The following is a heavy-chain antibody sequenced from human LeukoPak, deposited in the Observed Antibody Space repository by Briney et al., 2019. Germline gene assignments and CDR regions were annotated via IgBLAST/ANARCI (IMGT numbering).Heavy chain of an antibody. D-gene: IGHD6-13*01. CDR1: GFTFSSYG. Sequence: GGSLRLSCAASGFTFSSYGMHWVRQAPGKGLEWVSYISSSGSTIYYADSVKGRFTISRDNAKNSLYLQMNSLRAEDTAVYYCARDAGSEGDAFDIWGQGTMVTVSS. CDR3: ARDAGSEGDAFDI. V-gene: IGHV3-48*04. CDR2: ISSSGSTI. J-gene: IGHJ3*02.